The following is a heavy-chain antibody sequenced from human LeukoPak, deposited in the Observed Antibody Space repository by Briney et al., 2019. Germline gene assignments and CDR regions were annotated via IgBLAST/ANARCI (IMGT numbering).Heavy chain of an antibody. CDR2: IIPIFGTA. J-gene: IGHJ1*01. CDR1: GGTFSSYA. Sequence: SVKVSCKASGGTFSSYAISWVRQAPGQGLEWMGRIIPIFGTANYAQKFQGRVTITTDESTSTVYMELSSLRAEDTAVYYCARSRISVPVDCWGQGTLVIVSS. CDR3: ARSRISVPVDC. V-gene: IGHV1-69*05. D-gene: IGHD6-19*01.